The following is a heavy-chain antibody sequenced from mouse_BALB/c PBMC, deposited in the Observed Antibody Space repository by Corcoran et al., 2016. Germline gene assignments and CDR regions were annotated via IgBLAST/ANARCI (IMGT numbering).Heavy chain of an antibody. D-gene: IGHD1-1*01. J-gene: IGHJ4*01. Sequence: EVQLQQSGPELVKPGASVKISCKASGYSFTGYYMSWVQQSHGKSLEWIGRINPYNGATSYNQNFKDKASLTVDKSSSTAYMELHSLTSEDSAVYYCARDYGSSYYAIDYWGQGTSVTVSS. CDR2: INPYNGAT. V-gene: IGHV1-26*01. CDR1: GYSFTGYY. CDR3: ARDYGSSYYAIDY.